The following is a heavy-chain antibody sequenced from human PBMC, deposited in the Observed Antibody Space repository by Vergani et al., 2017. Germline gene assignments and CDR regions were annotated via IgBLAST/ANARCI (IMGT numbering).Heavy chain of an antibody. V-gene: IGHV4-34*01. CDR2: INHSGST. Sequence: QVQLQQWGAGLLKPSETLSLTCAVYGGSFSGYYWSWIRQPPGKGLEWVGEINHSGSTNYNPSLKSRVTISVDTSQNQFSLKLSSVTAADTALYYCARGRGSSSRHYYYYYMDVWGKGTTVTVSS. J-gene: IGHJ6*03. CDR1: GGSFSGYY. D-gene: IGHD6-6*01. CDR3: ARGRGSSSRHYYYYYMDV.